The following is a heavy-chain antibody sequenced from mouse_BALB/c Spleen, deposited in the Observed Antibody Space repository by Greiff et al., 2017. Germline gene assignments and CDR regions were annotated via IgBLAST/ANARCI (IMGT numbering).Heavy chain of an antibody. J-gene: IGHJ4*01. V-gene: IGHV1-54*01. CDR1: GYAFTNYL. Sequence: VQLQQSGAELVRPGTSVKVSCKASGYAFTNYLIEWVKQRPGQGLEWIGVINPGSGGTNYNEKFKGKATLTADTSSSTAYMQLSSLTSDDSAVYFCAREDYYAMDYWGQGTSVTVSS. CDR2: INPGSGGT. CDR3: AREDYYAMDY.